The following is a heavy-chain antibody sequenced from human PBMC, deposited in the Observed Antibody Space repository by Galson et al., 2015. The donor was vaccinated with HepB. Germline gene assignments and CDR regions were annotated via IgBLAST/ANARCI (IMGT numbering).Heavy chain of an antibody. V-gene: IGHV3-30*18. CDR3: AKDPHTSGWSGGPGDY. J-gene: IGHJ4*02. D-gene: IGHD6-19*01. Sequence: SLRLSCAASGFIFSRYAKHCFRQAPGKGLEWVAVISYDGINKYYADSVKGRFSISRDNSRNTVYLQMDTLGADDTAVYFCAKDPHTSGWSGGPGDYWGQGTLVTVSS. CDR1: GFIFSRYA. CDR2: ISYDGINK.